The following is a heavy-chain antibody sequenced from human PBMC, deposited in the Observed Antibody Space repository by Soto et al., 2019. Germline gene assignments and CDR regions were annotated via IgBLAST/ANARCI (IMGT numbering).Heavy chain of an antibody. CDR2: IIPIFGTA. J-gene: IGHJ5*02. Sequence: SVKVSCKASGYTFTSYARHWVRQAPGQGLEWMGGIIPIFGTANYAQKFQGRVTITADESTSTAYMELSSLRSEDTAVYYCARAGLEMATSNNWFDPWGQGTLVTVS. V-gene: IGHV1-69*01. CDR3: ARAGLEMATSNNWFDP. CDR1: GYTFTSYA. D-gene: IGHD5-12*01.